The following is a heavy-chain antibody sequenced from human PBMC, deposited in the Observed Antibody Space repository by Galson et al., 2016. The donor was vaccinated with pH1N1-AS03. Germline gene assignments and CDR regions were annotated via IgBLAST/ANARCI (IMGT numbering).Heavy chain of an antibody. CDR1: GYSFPSHW. Sequence: QSGAEVKKPGESLKISCKGSGYSFPSHWIAWVRQMPGKGLEWMGIIYPSDSDTRYNSSFQGQVTISADTSISTAYLQWNSLKAADTAIYYCARLWFYGPYYFDYWGQGTLVTVSS. CDR2: IYPSDSDT. V-gene: IGHV5-51*01. J-gene: IGHJ4*02. CDR3: ARLWFYGPYYFDY. D-gene: IGHD2/OR15-2a*01.